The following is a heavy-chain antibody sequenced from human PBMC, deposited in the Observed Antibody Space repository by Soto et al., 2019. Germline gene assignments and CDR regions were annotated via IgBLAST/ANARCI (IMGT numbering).Heavy chain of an antibody. J-gene: IGHJ6*01. CDR2: ISYDGSDK. CDR1: GFTFSSYG. V-gene: IGHV3-30*18. D-gene: IGHD4-17*01. Sequence: QVQLVESGGGVVQPGRSLRLSCAASGFTFSSYGMHWVRQAPGTGLEWVSLISYDGSDKYYADSVKGRFTISRDNSKNPPDLQMSCPRAEATAVYYWANEKVGNTYGDHFCYY. CDR3: ANEKVGNTYGDHFCYY.